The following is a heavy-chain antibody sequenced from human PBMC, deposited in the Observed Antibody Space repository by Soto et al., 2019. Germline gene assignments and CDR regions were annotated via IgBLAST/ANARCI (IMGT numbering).Heavy chain of an antibody. D-gene: IGHD3-10*01. V-gene: IGHV4-39*07. Sequence: SETLSLTCTVSGGSISSSSYYWGWIRQPPGKGLEWIGSIYYSGSTYYNPSLKSRVTISVDTSKNQFSLKLSSVTAADTAVYYCARESGVWFPYFDYWGQGTLVTVSS. J-gene: IGHJ4*02. CDR1: GGSISSSSYY. CDR2: IYYSGST. CDR3: ARESGVWFPYFDY.